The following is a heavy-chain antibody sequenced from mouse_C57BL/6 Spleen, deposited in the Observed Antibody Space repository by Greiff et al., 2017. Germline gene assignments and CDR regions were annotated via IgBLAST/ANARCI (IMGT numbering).Heavy chain of an antibody. CDR2: ISYAGSH. J-gene: IGHJ1*03. CDR1: GYSITSGYY. Sequence: EVQLQESGPGLVKPSQSLSLTCSVTGYSITSGYYWNWIRQFPGNKLEWMGYISYAGSHNYNPSLKNRISITRDTSKNQFFLKLNSVTTEDTATYYCARGDGYPPGDFDVWGTGTTVTVSS. V-gene: IGHV3-6*01. D-gene: IGHD2-3*01. CDR3: ARGDGYPPGDFDV.